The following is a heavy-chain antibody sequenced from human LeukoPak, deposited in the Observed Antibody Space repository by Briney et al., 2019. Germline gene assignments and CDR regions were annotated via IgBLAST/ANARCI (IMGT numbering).Heavy chain of an antibody. V-gene: IGHV1-2*02. D-gene: IGHD3-10*01. CDR1: GYTFTGYY. CDR3: ARTYYGSGSYYY. J-gene: IGHJ4*02. Sequence: GASLKVSCKASGYTFTGYYMHWVRQAPGQGLEWMGWINPNSGGTNYAQKFQGRVTMTRDTSISTAYMELSRLRSDDTAVYYCARTYYGSGSYYYWGQGTLVTVSS. CDR2: INPNSGGT.